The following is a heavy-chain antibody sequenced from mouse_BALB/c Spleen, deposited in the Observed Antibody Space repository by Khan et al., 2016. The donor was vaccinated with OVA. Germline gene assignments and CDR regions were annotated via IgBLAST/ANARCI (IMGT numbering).Heavy chain of an antibody. J-gene: IGHJ4*01. V-gene: IGHV9-3-1*01. CDR3: ARPPYFSYVMDN. Sequence: QIQLVQSGPELKKPGETVKISCKASGHTFTKYGMNWVKQTPGEGLKWMGWINTYTGEPTYADDFNGRFAFSLETSANTAYLQINNLKNEDTATYFCARPPYFSYVMDNWGQGTSGTVSS. CDR1: GHTFTKYG. D-gene: IGHD2-10*01. CDR2: INTYTGEP.